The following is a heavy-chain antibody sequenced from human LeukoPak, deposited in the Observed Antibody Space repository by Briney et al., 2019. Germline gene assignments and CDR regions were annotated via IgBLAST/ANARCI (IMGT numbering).Heavy chain of an antibody. CDR2: IIGSGEST. D-gene: IGHD1-20*01. Sequence: GGSLRLSCAASGFTFNKYAMSWVRQAPGKGLEWVSAIIGSGESTYYADSVKGRFTISRDNSKNTLYLQMNSLRAEDTAVYYCAKDRGYNYLYDYWGQGTLVTVSS. CDR3: AKDRGYNYLYDY. CDR1: GFTFNKYA. V-gene: IGHV3-23*01. J-gene: IGHJ4*02.